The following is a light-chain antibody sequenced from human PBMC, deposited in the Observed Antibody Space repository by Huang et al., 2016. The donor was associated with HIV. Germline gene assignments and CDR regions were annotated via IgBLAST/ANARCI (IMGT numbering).Light chain of an antibody. Sequence: DIQMTQSPTSLSSSVGDRVTITCQASQDISNYLNWYQQKPRKAPKLLIYESYKLETGVPSMCSGGGSGTDFNFTIISLQPEDFATYHCQQYDNLPITFGGGTKVEIK. CDR1: QDISNY. CDR3: QQYDNLPIT. V-gene: IGKV1-33*01. CDR2: ESY. J-gene: IGKJ4*01.